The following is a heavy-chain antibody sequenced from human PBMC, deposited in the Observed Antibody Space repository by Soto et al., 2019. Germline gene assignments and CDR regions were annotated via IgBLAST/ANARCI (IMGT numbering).Heavy chain of an antibody. V-gene: IGHV1-46*01. J-gene: IGHJ4*02. Sequence: VASVKVSCKASGYTFTSYYIHWVRQAPGQGLEWMGVIDPSAGSTTYAQKFQGRVTMTRDTSTSTVYLGVSSLSSEDTAVFYCARTDYNYGTNPFDYWGQGTLVTVSS. D-gene: IGHD1-1*01. CDR3: ARTDYNYGTNPFDY. CDR1: GYTFTSYY. CDR2: IDPSAGST.